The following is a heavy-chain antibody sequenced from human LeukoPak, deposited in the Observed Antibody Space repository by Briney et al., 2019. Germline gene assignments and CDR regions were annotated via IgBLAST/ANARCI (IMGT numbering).Heavy chain of an antibody. D-gene: IGHD6-19*01. V-gene: IGHV4-39*02. J-gene: IGHJ5*02. CDR2: IDYSGTT. Sequence: SETLSLTCTVSGGSISSYHWGWIRQPPGKGLEWIGNIDYSGTTYYNPSLTSRVTISGDTSKKYFSLKLSSVTAADTAVYYCARGIAVAGRRFDPWGQGTLVTVSS. CDR1: GGSISSYH. CDR3: ARGIAVAGRRFDP.